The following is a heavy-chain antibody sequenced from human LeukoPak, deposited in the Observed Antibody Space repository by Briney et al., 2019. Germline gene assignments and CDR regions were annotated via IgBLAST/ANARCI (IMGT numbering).Heavy chain of an antibody. D-gene: IGHD3-10*01. CDR1: GFTFDNYV. Sequence: GGSPRLSCAASGFTFDNYVMRWVRQAPGKGLEWVAVIWHDGSDKYYANSVKGRFTISRDNSKNTLYVQLNSLRTEDTAVYYCARVYYYGSNSNAFDIWGQGTMVIVSS. V-gene: IGHV3-33*01. CDR2: IWHDGSDK. J-gene: IGHJ3*02. CDR3: ARVYYYGSNSNAFDI.